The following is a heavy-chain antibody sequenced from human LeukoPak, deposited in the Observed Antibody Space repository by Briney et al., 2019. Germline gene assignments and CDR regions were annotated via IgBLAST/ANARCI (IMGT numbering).Heavy chain of an antibody. D-gene: IGHD5-18*01. CDR2: IGTSGSSI. CDR3: ARDQDVQLWVMLFDY. J-gene: IGHJ4*02. Sequence: GGSLRLSCAASGFTFSSYEMSWVRQGPGKGLEWLSYIGTSGSSIYYADSVKGRFTISRDNAKNSLYLQMNSLRAEDTAVYYCARDQDVQLWVMLFDYWGQGTLVTVSS. V-gene: IGHV3-48*03. CDR1: GFTFSSYE.